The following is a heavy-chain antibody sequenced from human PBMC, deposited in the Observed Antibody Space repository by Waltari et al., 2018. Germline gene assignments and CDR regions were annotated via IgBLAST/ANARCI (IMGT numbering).Heavy chain of an antibody. Sequence: QLQLQESGPGLVKPSETLSLTCTVSGGSISSSSYYWGWIRQPPGKGLEWIGSIYYSGSTYYNPSLKSRVTISVDTSKNQFSLKLSSVTAADTAVYYCARHYYGSGSYSPYFDYWGQGTLVIVSS. D-gene: IGHD3-10*01. CDR3: ARHYYGSGSYSPYFDY. V-gene: IGHV4-39*01. J-gene: IGHJ4*02. CDR2: IYYSGST. CDR1: GGSISSSSYY.